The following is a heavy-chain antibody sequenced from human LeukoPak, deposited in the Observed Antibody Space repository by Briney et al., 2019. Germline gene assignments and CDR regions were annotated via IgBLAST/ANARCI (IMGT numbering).Heavy chain of an antibody. Sequence: GGSLRLSCAASGFTFSSYSMNWVRQAPGKGLEWVSYISSSSNYINYADSVTGRFTISRDNAKNSLYLQMNSLRAEDTAVYYCARDESLVRGAAFDYWGQGTLVTVSS. CDR1: GFTFSSYS. CDR3: ARDESLVRGAAFDY. V-gene: IGHV3-21*01. D-gene: IGHD3-10*01. J-gene: IGHJ4*02. CDR2: ISSSSNYI.